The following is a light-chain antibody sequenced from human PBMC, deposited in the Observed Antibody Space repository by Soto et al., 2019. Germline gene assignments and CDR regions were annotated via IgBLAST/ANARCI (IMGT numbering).Light chain of an antibody. V-gene: IGKV4-1*01. Sequence: DIVMTQSPDSLAVSLGERATINCKSSQSVLVTPDNKNNLAWYQQKPGQPPRLLIYWAVFRESGVPDRFSGSGSGTDFTLTISNLRAEDVAVYYCQQYFIAPLTFGGGTKVEI. CDR1: QSVLVTPDNKNN. CDR2: WAV. J-gene: IGKJ4*01. CDR3: QQYFIAPLT.